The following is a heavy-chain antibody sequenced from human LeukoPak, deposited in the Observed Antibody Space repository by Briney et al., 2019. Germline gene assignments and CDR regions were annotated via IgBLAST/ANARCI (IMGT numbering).Heavy chain of an antibody. D-gene: IGHD1-26*01. J-gene: IGHJ6*02. CDR1: GGSFSGYY. Sequence: SETLSLTCAVYGGSFSGYYWSWIRQPPGKGLEWIGEINHSGSTNYNPSLKSRVTISVDTSKNQFSLKLSSVTAADTAVYYCARDVGNYGVDVWDQGTTVTVSS. CDR2: INHSGST. CDR3: ARDVGNYGVDV. V-gene: IGHV4-34*01.